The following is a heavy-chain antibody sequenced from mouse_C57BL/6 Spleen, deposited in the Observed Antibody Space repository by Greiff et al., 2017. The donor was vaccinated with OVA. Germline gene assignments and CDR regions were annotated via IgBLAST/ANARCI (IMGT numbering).Heavy chain of an antibody. CDR3: ARSTVGYAMDY. V-gene: IGHV1-61*01. D-gene: IGHD1-1*01. Sequence: VQLQQPGAELVRPGSSVKLSCKASGYTFTSYWMDWVKQRPGQGLEWIGNIYPSDSETHYNQKFKDKATLTVDKSSSTAYMQLSSLTSEDSAVYYCARSTVGYAMDYWGQGTSVTVSS. J-gene: IGHJ4*01. CDR2: IYPSDSET. CDR1: GYTFTSYW.